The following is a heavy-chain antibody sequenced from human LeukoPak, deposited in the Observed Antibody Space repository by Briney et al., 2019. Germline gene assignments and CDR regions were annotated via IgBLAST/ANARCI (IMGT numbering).Heavy chain of an antibody. V-gene: IGHV3-23*01. CDR1: GFTFSSYG. CDR2: ISGSGGST. D-gene: IGHD6-19*01. J-gene: IGHJ4*02. CDR3: SNGRTSSGTLQHDY. Sequence: PGGSLRLSCAASGFTFSSYGMSWVRQAPGKGLEWVSAISGSGGSTYYADSVKGRFTISRDNSKNTLYLQMNSLGAEDTALYYCSNGRTSSGTLQHDYWGQGTLVTVSS.